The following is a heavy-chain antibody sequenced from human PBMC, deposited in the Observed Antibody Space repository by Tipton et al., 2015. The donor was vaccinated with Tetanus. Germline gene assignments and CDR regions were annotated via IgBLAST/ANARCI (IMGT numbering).Heavy chain of an antibody. D-gene: IGHD2-8*01. J-gene: IGHJ4*02. CDR2: IHSSGTT. V-gene: IGHV4-59*01. CDR3: ARDPSGGVRYFDY. Sequence: LRLSCSVSGDSISGYYWSWIRQPPGMGLEWIGHIHSSGTTHYNPSLKSRVTISVDTSKNQFSLKLSSVTAADTAVYYCARDPSGGVRYFDYWGQGTLVTVSS. CDR1: GDSISGYY.